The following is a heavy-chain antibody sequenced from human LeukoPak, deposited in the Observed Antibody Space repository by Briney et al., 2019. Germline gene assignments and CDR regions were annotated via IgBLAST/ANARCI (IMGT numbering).Heavy chain of an antibody. CDR3: AREMGQWLVRGYFDY. Sequence: GGSLRLSCAASGFTFSSYWMNWVRQAPGKGLVWVSRINSDGSNTKYADSVKGRFTISRDNAKNSLYLQMNSLRAEDTAVYYCAREMGQWLVRGYFDYWGQGTLVTVSS. D-gene: IGHD6-19*01. CDR2: INSDGSNT. V-gene: IGHV3-74*01. J-gene: IGHJ4*02. CDR1: GFTFSSYW.